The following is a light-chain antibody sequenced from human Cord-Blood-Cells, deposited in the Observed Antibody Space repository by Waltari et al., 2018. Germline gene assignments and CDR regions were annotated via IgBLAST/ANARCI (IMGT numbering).Light chain of an antibody. CDR1: QSVLYSSNNKNY. J-gene: IGKJ2*01. CDR2: WAS. V-gene: IGKV4-1*01. Sequence: VITQSPDSLAVPLGERAPINRKPSQSVLYSSNNKNYLAWYQQKPGQPPKLLIYWASTRESGVPDRFSGSGSGTDFTLTISSLQAEDVAVYYCQQYYSTPYTFGQGTKLEIK. CDR3: QQYYSTPYT.